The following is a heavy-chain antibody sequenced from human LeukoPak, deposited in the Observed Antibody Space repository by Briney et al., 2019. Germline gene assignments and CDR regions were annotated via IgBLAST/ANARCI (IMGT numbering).Heavy chain of an antibody. V-gene: IGHV4-39*01. CDR3: ARVEVGALFTHYFDY. CDR2: IYYSGSA. D-gene: IGHD1-26*01. CDR1: GGSISSSSYY. Sequence: PSETLSLTCTVSGGSISSSSYYWGWIRQPPGKGLEWIGSIYYSGSAFYNPSLKSRVTISVDTSKNQFSLKLSSVTAADMALYYCARVEVGALFTHYFDYWGQGTLVTVSS. J-gene: IGHJ4*02.